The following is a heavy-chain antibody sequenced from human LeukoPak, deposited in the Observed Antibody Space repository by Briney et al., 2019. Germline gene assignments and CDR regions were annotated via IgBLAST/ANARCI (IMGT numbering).Heavy chain of an antibody. J-gene: IGHJ5*02. Sequence: ASVKVSCKTAGYSFTDYYMHWVRQAPGQGLEWMGWINPNSGGTSSAQKFQGRVTMTRDTSITTVYMEVRWLTSDDTAIYYCARADRLHGGPYLIGPWGQGTLVTVSS. D-gene: IGHD2-21*01. V-gene: IGHV1-2*02. CDR1: GYSFTDYY. CDR2: INPNSGGT. CDR3: ARADRLHGGPYLIGP.